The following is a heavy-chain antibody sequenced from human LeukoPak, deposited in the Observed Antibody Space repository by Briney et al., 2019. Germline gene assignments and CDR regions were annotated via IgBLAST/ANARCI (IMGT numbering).Heavy chain of an antibody. CDR2: VDPEDGET. D-gene: IGHD2-8*01. CDR3: ATLGYCTNGVCYNIDY. V-gene: IGHV1-69-2*01. CDR1: GYTFTDYY. Sequence: GASVKISCKVSGYTFTDYYMHWVQQAPGKGLEWMGLVDPEDGETIYAEKFQGRVTITADTSTDTAYMELSSLRSEGTAVYHCATLGYCTNGVCYNIDYWGQGTLVTVSS. J-gene: IGHJ4*02.